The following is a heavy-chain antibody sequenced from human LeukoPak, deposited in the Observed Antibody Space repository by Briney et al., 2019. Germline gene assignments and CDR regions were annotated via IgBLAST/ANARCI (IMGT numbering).Heavy chain of an antibody. CDR3: AKDATAVVGTVYMDV. D-gene: IGHD6-13*01. V-gene: IGHV3-21*01. Sequence: GGSLRLSCAASGFTLNSYSMDWVRQAPGKGLEWVSSISSSSDYIYYADSVKGRFTISRDNARNSMYLQMNSLRAEDTAVYYCAKDATAVVGTVYMDVWGTGTTVTISS. CDR1: GFTLNSYS. J-gene: IGHJ6*03. CDR2: ISSSSDYI.